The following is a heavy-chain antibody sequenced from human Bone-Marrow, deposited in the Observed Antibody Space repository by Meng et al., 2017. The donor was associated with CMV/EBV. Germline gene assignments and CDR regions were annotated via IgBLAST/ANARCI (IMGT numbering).Heavy chain of an antibody. V-gene: IGHV3-11*04. CDR2: ISSSSSTI. D-gene: IGHD2-21*01. CDR1: GFTFSDYY. Sequence: GGSLRLSCAASGFTFSDYYMSWIRQAPGKGLEWVSYISSSSSTIYYADSVKGRFTISRDNAKNSLYLQMNSLRAEDTAVYYCAKDMMVVVIAIPIDYWGQGTLVTVSS. CDR3: AKDMMVVVIAIPIDY. J-gene: IGHJ4*02.